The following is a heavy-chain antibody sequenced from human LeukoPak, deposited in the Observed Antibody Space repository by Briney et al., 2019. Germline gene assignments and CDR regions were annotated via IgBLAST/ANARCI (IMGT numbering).Heavy chain of an antibody. CDR3: ARDPPRFSIAARPRYNWFDP. Sequence: ASVKVSCKASGGTFSSYAISWVRQAPGQGLEWMGRIIPIFGTANYAQKFQGRVTITTDESTSTAYMELSSLRSEDTAVYYCARDPPRFSIAARPRYNWFDPWGQGTLVTVSS. V-gene: IGHV1-69*05. CDR1: GGTFSSYA. CDR2: IIPIFGTA. D-gene: IGHD6-6*01. J-gene: IGHJ5*02.